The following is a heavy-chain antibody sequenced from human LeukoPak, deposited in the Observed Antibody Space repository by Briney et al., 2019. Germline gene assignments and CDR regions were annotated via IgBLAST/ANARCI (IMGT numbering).Heavy chain of an antibody. Sequence: PSETLSLTCAVSGYSISSGYYWGWIRQPPGKGLEWIGSIYHSGSTYYNPSLKSRVTISVDTSKNQFSLKLSSVTAADTAVYYCAREVDIVVVPAAIRLGVLDAFDIWGQGTMVTVSS. CDR3: AREVDIVVVPAAIRLGVLDAFDI. CDR2: IYHSGST. V-gene: IGHV4-38-2*02. J-gene: IGHJ3*02. D-gene: IGHD2-2*02. CDR1: GYSISSGYY.